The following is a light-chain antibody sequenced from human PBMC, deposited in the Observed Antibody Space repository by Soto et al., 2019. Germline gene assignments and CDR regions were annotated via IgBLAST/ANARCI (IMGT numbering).Light chain of an antibody. CDR1: QSVPLNY. V-gene: IGKV3-20*01. Sequence: EVVLTQSPGTLSLSPGERATLSCRASQSVPLNYLSWYQQKPGQTPKVLIYRGSNRATDIPDRFSGSGAVTAFTLTISRLEPADFGVYYCQQYGISPLTFGGGTTVDIK. J-gene: IGKJ4*01. CDR3: QQYGISPLT. CDR2: RGS.